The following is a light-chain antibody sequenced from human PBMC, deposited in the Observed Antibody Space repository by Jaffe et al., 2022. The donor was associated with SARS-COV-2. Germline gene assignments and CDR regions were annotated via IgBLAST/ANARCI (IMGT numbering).Light chain of an antibody. J-gene: IGLJ1*01. CDR1: SSNIGAGYD. Sequence: QSVLTQPPSVSGAPGQRVTISCTGGSSNIGAGYDVHWYQQLPGTAPKLLIYGNNNRPSGVPDRFSGSKSGTSASLAITGLQPEDEAVYYCQSFDSSLNVFYVFATGTKVTVL. CDR2: GNN. V-gene: IGLV1-40*01. CDR3: QSFDSSLNVFYV.